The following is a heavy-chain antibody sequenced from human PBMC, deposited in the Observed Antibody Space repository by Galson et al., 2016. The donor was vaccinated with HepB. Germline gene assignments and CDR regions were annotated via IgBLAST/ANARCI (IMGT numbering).Heavy chain of an antibody. J-gene: IGHJ6*02. CDR1: GGTFSTYA. CDR2: FIPVSDTK. V-gene: IGHV1-69*13. CDR3: ARSGQGTGLNPLYYAMDV. Sequence: SVKVSCKAAGGTFSTYAINWVRQAPGHGLEWMGGFIPVSDTKHYAQNFQGRVKITADESATTAYMDLSSLRSEDTAVYYCARSGQGTGLNPLYYAMDVWGQGTTVTVSS. D-gene: IGHD1-14*01.